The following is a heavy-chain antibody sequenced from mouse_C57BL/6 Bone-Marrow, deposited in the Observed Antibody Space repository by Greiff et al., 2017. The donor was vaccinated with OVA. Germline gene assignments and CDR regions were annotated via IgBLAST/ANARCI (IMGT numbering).Heavy chain of an antibody. CDR2: IHPKSGST. CDR3: ARHDDDDRDYYAMDY. D-gene: IGHD2-4*01. V-gene: IGHV1-64*01. CDR1: GYTFTSYW. Sequence: QVQLQQPGAELVKPGASVKLSCKASGYTFTSYWMHWVKQRPGQGLEWIGMIHPKSGSTNYNEKFKSKATLTVDKSSSTAYMQLSSLTSEDSAVYYWARHDDDDRDYYAMDYWGQGTAVTVSS. J-gene: IGHJ4*01.